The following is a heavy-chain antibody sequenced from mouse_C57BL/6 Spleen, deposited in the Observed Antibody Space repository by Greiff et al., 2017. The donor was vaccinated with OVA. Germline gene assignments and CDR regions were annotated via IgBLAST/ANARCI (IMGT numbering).Heavy chain of an antibody. CDR1: GYSFTDYN. CDR3: AREDYYGSSGYFDV. Sequence: EVQLQQSGPELVKPGASVKISCKASGYSFTDYNMNWVKQSNGKSLEWIGVINPNYGTTSYNQKFKGKATLTVDQSSSTAYMQLNSLTSEDSAVYYGAREDYYGSSGYFDVWGTGTTVTVSS. CDR2: INPNYGTT. J-gene: IGHJ1*03. D-gene: IGHD1-1*01. V-gene: IGHV1-39*01.